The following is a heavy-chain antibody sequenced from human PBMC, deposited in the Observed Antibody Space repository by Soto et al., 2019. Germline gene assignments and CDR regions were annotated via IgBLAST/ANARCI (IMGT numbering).Heavy chain of an antibody. V-gene: IGHV3-74*01. CDR3: AGTSLVVAAATRADY. D-gene: IGHD2-15*01. CDR2: INSDGSSA. CDR1: GFTFSSYW. J-gene: IGHJ4*02. Sequence: EVQLVESGGALVQPGGSLRLSCAASGFTFSSYWMHWVRQAPGKGLVWVSRINSDGSSAGYADSVKGRFTISRDNAKNTRYLQMNSLRAEDTAVYYCAGTSLVVAAATRADYWGQGTLVTVFS.